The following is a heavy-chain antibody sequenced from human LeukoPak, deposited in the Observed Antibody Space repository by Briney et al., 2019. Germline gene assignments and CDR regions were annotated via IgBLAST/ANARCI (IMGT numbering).Heavy chain of an antibody. CDR3: ARDYGDLLNYYYYMDV. CDR1: GFTFSSYF. J-gene: IGHJ6*03. CDR2: MNSNGCST. D-gene: IGHD4-17*01. Sequence: GGSLRLSCAASGFTFSSYFMHWVLQAPAKGLEYVSAMNSNGCSTYYANSVKGRCTISRDNSKNTLYLQMGSLRAEDMAVYYCARDYGDLLNYYYYMDVWGKGTTVTVSS. V-gene: IGHV3-64*01.